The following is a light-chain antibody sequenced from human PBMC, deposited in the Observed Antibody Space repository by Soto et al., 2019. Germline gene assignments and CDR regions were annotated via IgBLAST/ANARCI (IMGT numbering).Light chain of an antibody. CDR1: QSVSSSY. V-gene: IGKV3-20*01. CDR2: GAS. CDR3: QQYGSSGT. J-gene: IGKJ1*01. Sequence: IVLTQSPDTLSLSPGERATLSCRASQSVSSSYLAWYQQKPGQAPRLLISGASNRATGIPDRFSGSGSGTDFTLTISRLEPEDFAVYYCQQYGSSGTFGQGTKVDIK.